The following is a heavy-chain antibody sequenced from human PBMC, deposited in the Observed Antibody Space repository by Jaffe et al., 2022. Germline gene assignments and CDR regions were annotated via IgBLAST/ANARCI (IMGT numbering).Heavy chain of an antibody. J-gene: IGHJ5*02. Sequence: QVQLVESGGGVVQPGGSLRLSCAASGFSFSNYGMHWVRQAPGKGLEWVTFIRYDGSNKYYADSVKGRFTISRDNSKNTLSLQMNSLRTEDTAVYYCAKDPLYSGYEYGIPGSWFDPWGQGTLVTVSS. D-gene: IGHD5-12*01. CDR1: GFSFSNYG. V-gene: IGHV3-30*02. CDR2: IRYDGSNK. CDR3: AKDPLYSGYEYGIPGSWFDP.